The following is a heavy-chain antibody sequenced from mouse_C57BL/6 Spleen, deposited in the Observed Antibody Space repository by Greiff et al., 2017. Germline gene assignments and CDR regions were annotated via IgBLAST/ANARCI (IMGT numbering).Heavy chain of an antibody. Sequence: VQLQQSGTELVKPGASVKLSCKASGYTFTSYRMHWVKQRPGQGLEWIGNINPSNGGTNYNEKFKSKATLTVDKSSSTAYMQLSSLTSEDSAVYYCARSGTTVAPFAYWGQGTLVTVSA. CDR2: INPSNGGT. V-gene: IGHV1-53*01. CDR3: ARSGTTVAPFAY. D-gene: IGHD1-1*01. CDR1: GYTFTSYR. J-gene: IGHJ3*01.